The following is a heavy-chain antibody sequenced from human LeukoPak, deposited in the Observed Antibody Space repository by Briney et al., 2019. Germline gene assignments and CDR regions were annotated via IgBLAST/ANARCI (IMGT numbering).Heavy chain of an antibody. D-gene: IGHD6-19*01. Sequence: ASVKVSCKASGYTFTSYDISWVRQAPGQGLEWIGWISTDNDNTNYAQNLEGRVTMTTHTSTSTAYMELRSLRSDDTAVYYCARTHSNGWYSVGYYYMDIWGKGTTVTVSS. CDR2: ISTDNDNT. J-gene: IGHJ6*03. CDR1: GYTFTSYD. CDR3: ARTHSNGWYSVGYYYMDI. V-gene: IGHV1-18*01.